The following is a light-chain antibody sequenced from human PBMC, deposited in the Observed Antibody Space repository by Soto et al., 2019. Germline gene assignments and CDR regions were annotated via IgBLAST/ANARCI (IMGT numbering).Light chain of an antibody. Sequence: EIVLTQSPVTLSLSPGERATVSCRASESVNSAYLAWYQHRPAQAPRLLIYGASSRATGVPDRFSGSGSGTEFTLTITRLEPADFALYYCQQYGYSPWTFGLGTKVEIK. V-gene: IGKV3-20*01. CDR3: QQYGYSPWT. CDR1: ESVNSAY. J-gene: IGKJ1*01. CDR2: GAS.